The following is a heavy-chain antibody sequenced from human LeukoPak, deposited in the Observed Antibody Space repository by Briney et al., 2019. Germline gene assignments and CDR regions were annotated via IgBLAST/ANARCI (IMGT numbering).Heavy chain of an antibody. CDR3: ARVKIAAINYYYYMDV. Sequence: SETLSLTCTVSGGSISSGGYYWSWIRQHPGKGLEWIGYIYYSGSTCYNPSLKSRVTISVDTSKNQFSLKLSSVTAADTAVYYCARVKIAAINYYYYMDVWGKGTTVTVSS. CDR2: IYYSGST. CDR1: GGSISSGGYY. D-gene: IGHD2-2*02. J-gene: IGHJ6*03. V-gene: IGHV4-31*03.